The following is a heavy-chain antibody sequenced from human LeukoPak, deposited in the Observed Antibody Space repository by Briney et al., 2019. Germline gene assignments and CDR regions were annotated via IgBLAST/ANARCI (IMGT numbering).Heavy chain of an antibody. D-gene: IGHD6-13*01. J-gene: IGHJ4*02. CDR1: GFTFSNYA. CDR2: ISGSGGST. CDR3: AKCSGSWYSFADY. Sequence: GGSLRLSCAASGFTFSNYAMSWVRQAPGKGLEWVSAISGSGGSTYYADSVKGRFTISRDNSKNTLYLQMNSLRAEDTAVYYCAKCSGSWYSFADYWGQGTLVTVSS. V-gene: IGHV3-23*01.